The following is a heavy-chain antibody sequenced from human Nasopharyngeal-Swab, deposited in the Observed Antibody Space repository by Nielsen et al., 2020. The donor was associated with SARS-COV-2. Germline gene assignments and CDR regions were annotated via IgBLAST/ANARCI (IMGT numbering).Heavy chain of an antibody. CDR3: AKPFWSGYYSGDSFDF. CDR2: ISGDGGSA. Sequence: VRQAPGKGLEWVSLISGDGGSASYRDSVKGRFTISRENNKNSLYLQMNSLTVEDTALYYCAKPFWSGYYSGDSFDFWGQGTMVTVSS. D-gene: IGHD3-3*01. J-gene: IGHJ3*01. V-gene: IGHV3-43*02.